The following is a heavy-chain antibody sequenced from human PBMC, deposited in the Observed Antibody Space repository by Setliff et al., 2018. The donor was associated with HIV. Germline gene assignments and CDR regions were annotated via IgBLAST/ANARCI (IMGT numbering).Heavy chain of an antibody. J-gene: IGHJ2*01. CDR1: GYTFTSYG. D-gene: IGHD3-22*01. CDR3: ARDYDNSPTRYFDL. CDR2: ISAYNGNT. V-gene: IGHV1-18*01. Sequence: ASVKVSCKASGYTFTSYGISWVRQAPGQGLEWMGWISAYNGNTNYAQKFQGRVTMTTDISTSTAHMELRILRSDDTAVYYCARDYDNSPTRYFDLWGRGTLVTVSS.